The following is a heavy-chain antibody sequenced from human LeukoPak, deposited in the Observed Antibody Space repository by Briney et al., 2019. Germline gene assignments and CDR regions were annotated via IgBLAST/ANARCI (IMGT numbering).Heavy chain of an antibody. D-gene: IGHD2-2*02. CDR1: GGSLSSYY. CDR2: IYTSGST. CDR3: ARVGYAVNCSSTSCYTGWFDP. Sequence: PSETLSLTCTVSGGSLSSYYWSWIRQPAGKGLEWIGRIYTSGSTTYNPSLKSRVTMSVDTSKNQSSLKLSSVTAADTAVYYCARVGYAVNCSSTSCYTGWFDPWGQGTLVTVSS. V-gene: IGHV4-4*07. J-gene: IGHJ5*02.